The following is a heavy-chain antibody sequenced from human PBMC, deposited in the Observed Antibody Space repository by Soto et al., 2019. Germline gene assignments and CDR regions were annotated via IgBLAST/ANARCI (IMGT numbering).Heavy chain of an antibody. CDR1: GYTFTSYG. Sequence: QVPLVQSGAEVKKPGASVKVSCKASGYTFTSYGISWVRQAPGQGLERMGWISAYNGNTNYAQKLQGRVTMTTDTSTSTAYMELRSLRSDDTAVYYCARDGRVYSSSWYGMDVWGQGTTVTVSS. CDR3: ARDGRVYSSSWYGMDV. D-gene: IGHD6-13*01. J-gene: IGHJ6*02. V-gene: IGHV1-18*04. CDR2: ISAYNGNT.